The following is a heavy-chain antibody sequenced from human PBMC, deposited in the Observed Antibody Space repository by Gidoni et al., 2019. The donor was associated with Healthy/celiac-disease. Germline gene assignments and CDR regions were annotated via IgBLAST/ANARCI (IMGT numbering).Heavy chain of an antibody. V-gene: IGHV4-34*01. J-gene: IGHJ2*01. CDR3: ARGGTFWSGYRRTLGYFDL. CDR2: INHSGST. Sequence: QVQLQQWGAGLLKPSETLSLTCAAYGGSFSGYYWSWIRQPPGKGLEWIGEINHSGSTNYNPSLKSRVTISVDTSKNQFSLKLSSVTAADTAVYYCARGGTFWSGYRRTLGYFDLWCRGTLVTVSS. CDR1: GGSFSGYY. D-gene: IGHD3-3*01.